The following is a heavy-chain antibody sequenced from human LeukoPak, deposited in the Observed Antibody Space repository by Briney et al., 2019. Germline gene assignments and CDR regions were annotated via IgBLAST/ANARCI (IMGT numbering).Heavy chain of an antibody. J-gene: IGHJ4*02. V-gene: IGHV1-46*01. D-gene: IGHD2-15*01. Sequence: EASVTVSCKAFGYTFTSNYMHWVRQAPGQGPEWMGVISPSGGSTTYAQKFQGRVTLTRDMSTSTAYMELRSLRSDDTAVYYCARGGYCSGGSCTKMDYWGQGTMVTVSS. CDR3: ARGGYCSGGSCTKMDY. CDR1: GYTFTSNY. CDR2: ISPSGGST.